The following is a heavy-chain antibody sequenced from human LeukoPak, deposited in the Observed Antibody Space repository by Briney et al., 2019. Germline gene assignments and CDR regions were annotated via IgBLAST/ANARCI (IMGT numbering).Heavy chain of an antibody. CDR1: GYTFTSYY. CDR3: ATVRVPPGTVVTPDWYFDL. D-gene: IGHD4-23*01. Sequence: ASVKVSCKASGYTFTSYYMHWLRQAPGKGLEWMGGFDPEDGETIYAQKFQGRVTMTEDTSTDTAYMELSSLRSEDTAVYYCATVRVPPGTVVTPDWYFDLWGRGTLVTVSS. V-gene: IGHV1-24*01. J-gene: IGHJ2*01. CDR2: FDPEDGET.